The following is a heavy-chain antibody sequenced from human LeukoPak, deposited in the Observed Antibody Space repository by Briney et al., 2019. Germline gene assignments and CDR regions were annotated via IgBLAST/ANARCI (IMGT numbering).Heavy chain of an antibody. Sequence: ASVKVSCTASGYRFTNYYMHWVRQAPGQGLEGMGIIHPSGGRTYYAQKFQGRVTMTWATSTNKVYMDLRSLRSEDPAVYSCASGPSGQLGGCDYWGQGTLLTVSS. D-gene: IGHD6-19*01. CDR1: GYRFTNYY. CDR3: ASGPSGQLGGCDY. V-gene: IGHV1-46*01. J-gene: IGHJ4*02. CDR2: IHPSGGRT.